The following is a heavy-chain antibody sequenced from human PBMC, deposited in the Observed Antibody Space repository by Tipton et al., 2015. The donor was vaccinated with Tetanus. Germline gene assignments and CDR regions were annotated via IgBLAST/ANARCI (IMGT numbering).Heavy chain of an antibody. CDR2: IIPIFGTA. J-gene: IGHJ4*02. CDR3: ARGSRRLRFLEWSPFDY. D-gene: IGHD3-3*01. Sequence: QMQLVQSGAEVKKPGSSVKVACKASGGTFSSYAISWVRQAPGQGLEWMGGIIPIFGTANYAQKFQGRVTITADKSPSTAYMELSSLRSEDTAVYYCARGSRRLRFLEWSPFDYWGQGTLVTVSS. CDR1: GGTFSSYA. V-gene: IGHV1-69*06.